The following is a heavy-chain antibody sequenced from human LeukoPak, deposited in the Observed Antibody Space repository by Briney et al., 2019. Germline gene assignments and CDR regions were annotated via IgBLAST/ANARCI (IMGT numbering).Heavy chain of an antibody. J-gene: IGHJ4*02. Sequence: SETLSLTCTVSGGSISSYYWSWIPQPPGKGLEWFGYIYYSGSTNYNPSLKSRVTISVDTSKNQFSLKLSSVTAADTAVYYCARAPHTGPLAARTFDYWGQGTLVTVSS. D-gene: IGHD6-6*01. V-gene: IGHV4-59*01. CDR1: GGSISSYY. CDR3: ARAPHTGPLAARTFDY. CDR2: IYYSGST.